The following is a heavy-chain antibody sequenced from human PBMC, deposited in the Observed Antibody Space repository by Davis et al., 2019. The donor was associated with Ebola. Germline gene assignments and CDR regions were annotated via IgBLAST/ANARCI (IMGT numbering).Heavy chain of an antibody. CDR2: IYYSGST. J-gene: IGHJ3*02. V-gene: IGHV4-59*12. Sequence: SETLSLTCTVSGGSISSYYWSWIRQPPGKGLEWIGYIYYSGSTNYNPSLKSRVTISVDTSKNQFSLKLSSVTAADTAVYYCARTAHTNQLLFAGAFDIWGQGTMVTVSS. CDR3: ARTAHTNQLLFAGAFDI. D-gene: IGHD2-2*01. CDR1: GGSISSYY.